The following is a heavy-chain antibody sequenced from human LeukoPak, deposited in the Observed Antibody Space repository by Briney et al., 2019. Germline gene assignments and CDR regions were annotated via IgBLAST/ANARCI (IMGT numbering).Heavy chain of an antibody. CDR1: GYSFSTNM. CDR3: MSAHGY. V-gene: IGHV3-7*01. CDR2: ILPAGKES. J-gene: IGHJ4*02. Sequence: PGGSLRLSCAVSGYSFSTNMMTWVRQTPGKGLEWVATILPAGKESYRVESVKGRFTVSRDNAKNLLFLQMNSLRADDTAVYYCMSAHGYWGQGTLVTVSS.